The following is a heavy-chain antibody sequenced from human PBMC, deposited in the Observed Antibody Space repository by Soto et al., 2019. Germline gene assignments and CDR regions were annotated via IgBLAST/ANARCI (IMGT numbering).Heavy chain of an antibody. CDR1: GGSISSGDYY. CDR2: IYYSGST. Sequence: QVQLQESGPGLVKPSQTLSLTCTVSGGSISSGDYYWSWIRQPPGKGLEWIGYIYYSGSTYYNPSLKSRVTISVDTSKNQFSLKLSSVTAADTAVYYCARDGVYGDHPAGLFDPWGQGTLVTVSS. CDR3: ARDGVYGDHPAGLFDP. D-gene: IGHD4-17*01. V-gene: IGHV4-30-4*01. J-gene: IGHJ5*02.